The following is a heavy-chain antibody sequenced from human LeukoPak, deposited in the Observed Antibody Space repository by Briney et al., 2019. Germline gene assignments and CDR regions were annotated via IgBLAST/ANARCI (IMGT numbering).Heavy chain of an antibody. Sequence: SETPSLTCAASGGSISSTSYYWGWIRQPPGKGLEWIGSIYYSGSTYYNPSLKSRVTISVDTSKNQFSLKLSSVTAADTAVYYCASRYCSGGSCYPFDYWGQGTLVTVSS. CDR3: ASRYCSGGSCYPFDY. J-gene: IGHJ4*02. V-gene: IGHV4-39*01. D-gene: IGHD2-15*01. CDR2: IYYSGST. CDR1: GGSISSTSYY.